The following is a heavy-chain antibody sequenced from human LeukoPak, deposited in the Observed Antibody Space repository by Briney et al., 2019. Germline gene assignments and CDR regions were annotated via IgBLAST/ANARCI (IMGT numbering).Heavy chain of an antibody. CDR3: ASVYLYGMDV. CDR2: XXXXGGXT. CDR1: GYSLTTXX. D-gene: IGHD2-8*01. V-gene: IGHV1-46*01. Sequence: ASVKVSCKASGYSLTTXXMHWVRQAPGQGLEWXXXXXXXGGXTXXXXXXXGXXXXTRDXPTNTVYMELSSLRTEDTAVYYCASVYLYGMDVWGQGTTVTVSS. J-gene: IGHJ6*02.